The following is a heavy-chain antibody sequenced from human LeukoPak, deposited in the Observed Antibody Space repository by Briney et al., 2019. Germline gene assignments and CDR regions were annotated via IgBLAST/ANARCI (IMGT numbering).Heavy chain of an antibody. CDR1: GFTFDAYA. J-gene: IGHJ3*02. CDR2: IRGGGAVA. V-gene: IGHV3-23*01. Sequence: GGSLRLSCAASGFTFDAYAMHWVRQAPGKGLEGVSVIRGGGAVAFYADSVKGRFAISRDNSRNTLYLQLNSLTADDTAVYYYAKSASSYDNDALDIWGQGTMVTVSS. CDR3: AKSASSYDNDALDI. D-gene: IGHD5-18*01.